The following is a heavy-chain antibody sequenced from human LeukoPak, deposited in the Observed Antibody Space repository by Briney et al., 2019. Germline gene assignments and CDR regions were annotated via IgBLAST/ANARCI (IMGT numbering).Heavy chain of an antibody. CDR1: GSSFTSYS. V-gene: IGHV5-51*01. D-gene: IGHD2-2*03. J-gene: IGHJ3*02. CDR3: ARLKFGDGYCSRTSCLDAFDS. CDR2: IHPSDSDT. Sequence: NPGESLNISCKASGSSFTSYSIGWVRQTPGKGLEWMGVIHPSDSDTRYTPSFEGQVTISADKSISTAYLQWSSLKASDTAMYYCARLKFGDGYCSRTSCLDAFDSWGQGTMVTVSS.